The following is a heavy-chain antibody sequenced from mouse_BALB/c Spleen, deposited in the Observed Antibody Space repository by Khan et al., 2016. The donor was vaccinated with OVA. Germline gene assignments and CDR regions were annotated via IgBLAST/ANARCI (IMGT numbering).Heavy chain of an antibody. V-gene: IGHV5-6-5*01. CDR2: ISSGGTT. Sequence: EVELVESGGDLVKPGGSLKLSCAVSGFTFSSYVMSWVRQTPEKRLEWVASISSGGTTASPDNVKGRFTISRDKARNIMYLQMSSLRSEDTAMYYCAREAYRYDEYYFDYWGQGTTLTVSS. CDR3: AREAYRYDEYYFDY. D-gene: IGHD2-14*01. CDR1: GFTFSSYV. J-gene: IGHJ2*01.